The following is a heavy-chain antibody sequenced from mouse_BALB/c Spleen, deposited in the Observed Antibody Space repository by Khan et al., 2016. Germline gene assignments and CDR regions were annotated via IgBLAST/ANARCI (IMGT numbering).Heavy chain of an antibody. Sequence: QIQLVQSGPELKKPGETVKISCKASGYTFTNYGMNWVKQAPGKGLKWMGWINTYTGEPTYADDFKGRFAFSLETSASTAYLQINNLKNEDTAPYFGARLRAFAYWGQGTLFTVSA. CDR1: GYTFTNYG. D-gene: IGHD1-1*01. CDR2: INTYTGEP. CDR3: ARLRAFAY. V-gene: IGHV9-3-1*01. J-gene: IGHJ3*01.